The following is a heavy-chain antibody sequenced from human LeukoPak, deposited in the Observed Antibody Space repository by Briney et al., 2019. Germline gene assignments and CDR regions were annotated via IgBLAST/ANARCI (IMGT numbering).Heavy chain of an antibody. J-gene: IGHJ4*02. CDR1: GGSISSGSYY. D-gene: IGHD4-17*01. CDR2: IYTSGST. CDR3: ARGPNEGDYAFDY. Sequence: PSETLSLTCTVSGGSISSGSYYWSWIRQPAGKGLEWIGRIYTSGSTNYNPSLKSRVTMSVDTSKNQFSLKLSSVTAADTAVYYCARGPNEGDYAFDYWGQGTLVTVSS. V-gene: IGHV4-61*02.